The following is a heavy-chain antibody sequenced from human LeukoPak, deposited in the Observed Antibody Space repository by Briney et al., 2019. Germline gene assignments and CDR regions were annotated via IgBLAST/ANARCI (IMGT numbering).Heavy chain of an antibody. CDR3: ARDSNTAMVIDYYYYMDV. D-gene: IGHD5-18*01. Sequence: GRSLRLSCAASGFTFSSYAMHWVRQAPGKGLEWVAVISYDGSNKYYADSVKGRFTISRDNSKNTLYLQMNSLRAEDTAVYYCARDSNTAMVIDYYYYMDVWGKGTTVTVSS. J-gene: IGHJ6*03. V-gene: IGHV3-30-3*01. CDR2: ISYDGSNK. CDR1: GFTFSSYA.